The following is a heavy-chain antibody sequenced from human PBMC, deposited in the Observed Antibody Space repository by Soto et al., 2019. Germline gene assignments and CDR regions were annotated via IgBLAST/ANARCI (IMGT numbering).Heavy chain of an antibody. CDR2: IIPIFGTA. V-gene: IGHV1-69*13. CDR3: AGEWEYCSGGSCYSKFAHYYYGMDV. CDR1: GGTFSSYA. D-gene: IGHD2-15*01. J-gene: IGHJ6*02. Sequence: SVKVSCKASGGTFSSYAISWVRQAPGQGLEWMGGIIPIFGTANYAQKFQGRVTITADESTSTAYMELSSLRSEDTAVYYCAGEWEYCSGGSCYSKFAHYYYGMDVWGQGTTVTVSS.